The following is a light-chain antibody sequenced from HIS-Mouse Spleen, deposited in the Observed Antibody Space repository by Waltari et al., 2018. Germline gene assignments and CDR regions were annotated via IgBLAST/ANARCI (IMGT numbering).Light chain of an antibody. CDR1: QRVSSSY. V-gene: IGKV3-20*01. J-gene: IGKJ5*01. CDR3: QQYGSSST. CDR2: GAS. Sequence: EIVLTQSPGTLSLSPGERATLSCRASQRVSSSYLSWYQKKPGQAPRLLIYGASSRATGIPDRFSGSGSGTDFTLTISRLEPEDFAVYYCQQYGSSSTFGQGTRLEIK.